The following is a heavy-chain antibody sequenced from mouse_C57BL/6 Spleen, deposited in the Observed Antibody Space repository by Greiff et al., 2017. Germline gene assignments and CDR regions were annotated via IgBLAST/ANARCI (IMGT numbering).Heavy chain of an antibody. CDR3: AREEENYDYDGYYYAMDY. J-gene: IGHJ4*01. CDR2: IYPGSGST. V-gene: IGHV1-55*01. Sequence: VQLQQPGAELVKPGASVKMSCKASGYTFTSYWITWVKQRPGQGLEWIGDIYPGSGSTNYNEKFKSKATLTVDTSSSTAYMQLSSLTSEDSAVYYCAREEENYDYDGYYYAMDYWGQGTSVTVSS. D-gene: IGHD2-4*01. CDR1: GYTFTSYW.